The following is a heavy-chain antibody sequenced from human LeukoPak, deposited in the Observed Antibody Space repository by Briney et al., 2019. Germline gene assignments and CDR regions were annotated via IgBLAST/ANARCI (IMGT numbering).Heavy chain of an antibody. CDR1: GGSISSGGYY. CDR3: ERSCDSSECWFYP. J-gene: IGHJ5*02. Sequence: SETLSLTCTVSGGSISSGGYYWSWIRQHPGKGLEWIVYIYYSVSTYYNPSLKSRVTISVDTSKNQFYLKMSCVTAADTAVYSCERSCDSSECWFYPEGQGNRVTVSA. D-gene: IGHD3-22*01. V-gene: IGHV4-31*03. CDR2: IYYSVST.